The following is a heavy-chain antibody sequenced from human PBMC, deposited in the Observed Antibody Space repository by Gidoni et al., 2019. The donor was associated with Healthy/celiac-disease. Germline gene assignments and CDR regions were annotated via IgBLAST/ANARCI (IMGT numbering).Heavy chain of an antibody. J-gene: IGHJ3*02. V-gene: IGHV4-39*01. CDR1: GGSISSSSYY. CDR3: ARQHPKLDFPDAFDI. CDR2: IYYSGST. Sequence: QLQLQESGPGLVKPSETLSLTCTVSGGSISSSSYYWGWIRQPPGKGLEWIGSIYYSGSTYYNPSLKSRVTISVDTSKNQFALKLSSVTAADTAVYYCARQHPKLDFPDAFDIWGQGTMVTVSS. D-gene: IGHD1-1*01.